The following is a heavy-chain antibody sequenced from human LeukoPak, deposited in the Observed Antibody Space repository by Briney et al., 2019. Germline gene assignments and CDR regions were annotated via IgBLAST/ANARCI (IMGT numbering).Heavy chain of an antibody. J-gene: IGHJ4*02. CDR2: ISYDGTNK. Sequence: GGSLRLSCAASGFTFSNYGMHWVRQAPGKGLDWVAVISYDGTNKYYADSVKGRFTISRDNSKNTLYLQMNSLRAEDTAVYYCARGRPQQQLDYWGQGTLVTVSS. D-gene: IGHD6-13*01. V-gene: IGHV3-33*05. CDR1: GFTFSNYG. CDR3: ARGRPQQQLDY.